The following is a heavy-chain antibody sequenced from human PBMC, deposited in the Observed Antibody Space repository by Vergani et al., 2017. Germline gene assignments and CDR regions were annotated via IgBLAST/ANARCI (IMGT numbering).Heavy chain of an antibody. Sequence: QVQLQQWGAGLLKPSETLSLTCAVYGGSFSGYYWSWIRQPPGKGLEWIGEINHSGSTNYNPSLKSRVTISVDTSKNQFSLKLSSVTAADTAVYYCARGSDDVDCDWLLSTNFDYWGQGTLVTVSS. D-gene: IGHD3-9*01. CDR1: GGSFSGYY. CDR2: INHSGST. CDR3: ARGSDDVDCDWLLSTNFDY. V-gene: IGHV4-34*01. J-gene: IGHJ4*02.